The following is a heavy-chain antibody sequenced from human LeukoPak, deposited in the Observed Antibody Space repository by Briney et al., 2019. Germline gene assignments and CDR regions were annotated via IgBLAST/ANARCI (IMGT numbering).Heavy chain of an antibody. CDR1: GFTFSSYW. CDR2: IKQDGSEK. D-gene: IGHD6-19*01. CDR3: ARSHSSGWYSDAFDI. V-gene: IGHV3-7*01. J-gene: IGHJ3*02. Sequence: GGSLRLSCAASGFTFSSYWMSWVRQAPGKGLEWVANIKQDGSEKYYVDSVKGRFTISRDNAKNSLYLQMNSLRAEDTAVYYCARSHSSGWYSDAFDIWGQGTMVTVSS.